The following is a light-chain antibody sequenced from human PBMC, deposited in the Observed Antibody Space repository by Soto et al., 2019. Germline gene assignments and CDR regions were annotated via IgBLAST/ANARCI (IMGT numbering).Light chain of an antibody. CDR1: HILVHRDGIAY. CDR3: MQGTHWPIT. J-gene: IGKJ5*01. CDR2: KVS. Sequence: VMTQSPLSLPATLGQPSSISCRSNHILVHRDGIAYFSWFQQRPGRSPRRLIYKVSNRDSGVPARFSGSGSGTDFALKISRVEAEDVGVYYCMQGTHWPITFGQGTRLEI. V-gene: IGKV2-30*02.